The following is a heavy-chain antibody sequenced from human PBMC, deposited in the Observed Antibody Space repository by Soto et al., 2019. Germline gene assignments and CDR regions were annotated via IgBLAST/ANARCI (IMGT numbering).Heavy chain of an antibody. CDR1: GGSISSGGYY. CDR3: AGASGSTGDY. V-gene: IGHV4-31*03. CDR2: IYYSGST. Sequence: QVQLQESGPGLVKPSQTLSLTCTVSGGSISSGGYYWSWIRQHPGKGLEWIGYIYYSGSTYYNPSLRSRVTISIDTSKNQFDLKLSSVTAADTAVDYWAGASGSTGDYWGQGTLVTVSS. J-gene: IGHJ4*02. D-gene: IGHD1-26*01.